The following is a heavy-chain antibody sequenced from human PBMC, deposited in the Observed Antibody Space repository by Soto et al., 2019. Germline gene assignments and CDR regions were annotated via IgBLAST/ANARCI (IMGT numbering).Heavy chain of an antibody. CDR3: AKDYIGTLADAFEI. Sequence: GGSLRLSCAASGFTFTSFAMTWVRQAPGKGLEWVSGISGSGGSTYYADSVKGRFTISRDNSKNTLYLQMNSLRAEDTAVYYCAKDYIGTLADAFEIWGQGTMVTVSS. J-gene: IGHJ3*02. D-gene: IGHD1-1*01. CDR2: ISGSGGST. V-gene: IGHV3-23*01. CDR1: GFTFTSFA.